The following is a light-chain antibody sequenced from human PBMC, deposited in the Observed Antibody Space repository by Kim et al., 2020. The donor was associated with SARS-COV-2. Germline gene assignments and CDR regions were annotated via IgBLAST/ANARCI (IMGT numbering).Light chain of an antibody. CDR3: GTWDSSLSGLV. V-gene: IGLV1-51*01. CDR2: DNN. J-gene: IGLJ3*02. CDR1: SSNIGNNY. Sequence: GQKGPSSCAGSSSNIGNNYVSCYHQLPGTAPKLLIYDNNKRPSGITDRFSGSKSGTSATLGITGLQTGDEADYYCGTWDSSLSGLVFGGGTQLTVL.